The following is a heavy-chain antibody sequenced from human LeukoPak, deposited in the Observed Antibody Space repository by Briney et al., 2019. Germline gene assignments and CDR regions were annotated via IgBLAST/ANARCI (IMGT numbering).Heavy chain of an antibody. Sequence: PGRSLRLSCAASGFTFSNYAMHWVRQAPGKGLEWVALISHDGNNKYYADSVKGRFTISRDNSNNTLYLQMNSLRAEDTAVCRCARGDGYSYGLTDYWGQGTLVTVSS. D-gene: IGHD5-18*01. CDR1: GFTFSNYA. V-gene: IGHV3-30-3*01. J-gene: IGHJ4*02. CDR3: ARGDGYSYGLTDY. CDR2: ISHDGNNK.